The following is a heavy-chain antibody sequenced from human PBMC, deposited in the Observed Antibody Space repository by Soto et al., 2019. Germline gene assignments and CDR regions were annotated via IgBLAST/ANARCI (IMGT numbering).Heavy chain of an antibody. J-gene: IGHJ4*02. CDR3: ARGPGYYFDY. Sequence: GGSLRLSCAASGFTFSSYAMHWVRQAPGKGLEYVSAISSNGGSTYYANSVKGRFTISRDNSKNTLYLQMGRLRAEDMAVYYCARGPGYYFDYWGQGTLVTVSS. CDR1: GFTFSSYA. V-gene: IGHV3-64*01. CDR2: ISSNGGST.